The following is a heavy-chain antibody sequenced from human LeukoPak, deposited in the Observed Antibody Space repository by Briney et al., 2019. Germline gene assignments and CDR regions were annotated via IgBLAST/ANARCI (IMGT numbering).Heavy chain of an antibody. CDR2: IYPGDSDT. CDR1: GYSFTSYW. V-gene: IGHV5-51*01. D-gene: IGHD3-10*01. Sequence: GESLKISCKGSGYSFTSYWTGWVRQMPGKGLEWMGIIYPGDSDTRYSPSFQGQVTISADKSISTAYLQWSSLKASDTAMYYCARPDSHAGTRYQFDYWGQGTLVTVSS. J-gene: IGHJ4*02. CDR3: ARPDSHAGTRYQFDY.